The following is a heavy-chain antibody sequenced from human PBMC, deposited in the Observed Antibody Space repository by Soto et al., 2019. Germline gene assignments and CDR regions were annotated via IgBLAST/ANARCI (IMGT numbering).Heavy chain of an antibody. CDR2: ISGSGGST. V-gene: IGHV3-23*01. Sequence: GGSLRLSCAASGFTFSSYAMSWVRQAPGKGLEWVSAISGSGGSTYYADSVKGRFTISRDNSKNTLYLQMNSLRAEDTAVYYCAKGNLAHYYDSSYYYLHYWGQGTLVTVSS. CDR1: GFTFSSYA. J-gene: IGHJ4*02. CDR3: AKGNLAHYYDSSYYYLHY. D-gene: IGHD3-22*01.